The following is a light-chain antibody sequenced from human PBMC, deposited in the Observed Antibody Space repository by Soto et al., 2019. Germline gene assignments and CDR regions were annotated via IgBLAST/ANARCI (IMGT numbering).Light chain of an antibody. CDR3: QSYDDSLSVHYV. J-gene: IGLJ1*01. CDR2: GNT. Sequence: QALLTQPPSLSGAPGQRVTISCTGSSSNIGSTYDVQWYQQLPGTAPKLLIHGNTDRPSGVPDRFSGSKSGTSASLAITGLQADDEADYYCQSYDDSLSVHYVFGTGTKVTVL. V-gene: IGLV1-40*01. CDR1: SSNIGSTYD.